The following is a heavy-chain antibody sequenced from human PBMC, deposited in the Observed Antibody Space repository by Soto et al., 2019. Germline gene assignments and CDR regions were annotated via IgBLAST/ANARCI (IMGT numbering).Heavy chain of an antibody. CDR2: ISSSSSYI. CDR1: GFNFRSYS. V-gene: IGHV3-21*01. D-gene: IGHD3-22*01. CDR3: ARNLYFYDTSGYHP. J-gene: IGHJ5*02. Sequence: GGSQRLSSAASGFNFRSYSMNWVRQAPGKGLEWVSSISSSSSYIYYADSVKGRFTISRDNAKNSLYLQMNSLRAEDTAVYYCARNLYFYDTSGYHPWGQGTLVTVSS.